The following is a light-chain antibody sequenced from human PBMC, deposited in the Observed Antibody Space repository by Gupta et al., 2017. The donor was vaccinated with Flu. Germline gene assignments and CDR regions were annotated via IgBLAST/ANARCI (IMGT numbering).Light chain of an antibody. V-gene: IGLV3-1*01. Sequence: SGDRFGDKFVSLYQQMTGQSPVLVIAQDMNRHSGIPERLSGATSGTTATLTISGTQAMDEADYYCQAWDSITHVVFGGGTQLTVL. J-gene: IGLJ2*01. CDR3: QAWDSITHVV. CDR1: RFGDKF. CDR2: QDM.